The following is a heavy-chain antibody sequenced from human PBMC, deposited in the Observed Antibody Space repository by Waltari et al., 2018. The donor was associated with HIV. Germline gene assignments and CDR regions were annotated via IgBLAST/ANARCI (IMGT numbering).Heavy chain of an antibody. D-gene: IGHD6-13*01. V-gene: IGHV4-39*01. Sequence: QLQLQESGPGLVKPSETLSLICTVSGGSISSSSYYWGWIRQPPGKGLEWIGSIYYSGSTYYNPSRKSRVTISVDTSKNQFSLKPSSVTAADTAVYYCARPYSSSWYYFDYWGQGTLVTVSS. J-gene: IGHJ4*02. CDR3: ARPYSSSWYYFDY. CDR1: GGSISSSSYY. CDR2: IYYSGST.